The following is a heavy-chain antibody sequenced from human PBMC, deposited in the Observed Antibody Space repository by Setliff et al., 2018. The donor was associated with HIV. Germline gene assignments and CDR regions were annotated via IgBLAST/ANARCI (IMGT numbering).Heavy chain of an antibody. J-gene: IGHJ4*02. V-gene: IGHV4-39*01. CDR3: ATRAIVVIPDY. Sequence: SETLSLTCSVSGFSIGRTSYYWGWIRQSPGKGLECIGSVDYSGSTYYNPSLKSRVTIFVDTSKNQFSLKVRSVTAADTAVYYCATRAIVVIPDYWGQGTLVTVSS. CDR1: GFSIGRTSYY. CDR2: VDYSGST. D-gene: IGHD3-22*01.